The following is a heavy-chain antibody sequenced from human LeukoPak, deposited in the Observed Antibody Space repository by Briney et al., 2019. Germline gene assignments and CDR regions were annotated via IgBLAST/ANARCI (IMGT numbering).Heavy chain of an antibody. CDR1: GFTFSNYA. CDR2: ISGNSGTT. D-gene: IGHD2-2*01. CDR3: ANHLACGSTSCPPFDS. V-gene: IGHV3-23*01. J-gene: IGHJ4*02. Sequence: PGGSLRLSCAASGFTFSNYAMSWVRQAPGKGLEWVSVISGNSGTTYSAESVKGRFTISRDNSKNTLFLQMNSLRVEDTAVYYCANHLACGSTSCPPFDSWGQGTLVTVSS.